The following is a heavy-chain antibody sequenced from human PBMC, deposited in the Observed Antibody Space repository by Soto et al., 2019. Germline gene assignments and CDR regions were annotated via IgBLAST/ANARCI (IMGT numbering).Heavy chain of an antibody. Sequence: PGGSLRLSCAASGFTFSRFWMSWVRQAPGKGLGWVANIKQDGSEKYYVDSVKGRFTISRYKAQNTLYLQITTVRAEDTAVYYCSLLQQLVQYYGMDVWGQGTTVTVSS. J-gene: IGHJ6*02. D-gene: IGHD6-13*01. V-gene: IGHV3-7*01. CDR2: IKQDGSEK. CDR1: GFTFSRFW. CDR3: SLLQQLVQYYGMDV.